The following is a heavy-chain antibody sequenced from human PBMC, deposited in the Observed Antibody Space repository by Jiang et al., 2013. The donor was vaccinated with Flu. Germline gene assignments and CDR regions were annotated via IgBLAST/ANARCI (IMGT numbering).Heavy chain of an antibody. Sequence: SGAEVKKPGESLKISCKGSGYSFTSYWIGWVRQMPGKGLEWMGIIYPGDSDTRYSPSFQGQVTISADKSISTAYLQWSSLKASDTAMYYCARRGRAYYDFWSGPITLYGMDVWGQGTTVTVSS. D-gene: IGHD3-3*01. J-gene: IGHJ6*02. CDR2: IYPGDSDT. CDR1: GYSFTSYW. CDR3: ARRGRAYYDFWSGPITLYGMDV. V-gene: IGHV5-51*01.